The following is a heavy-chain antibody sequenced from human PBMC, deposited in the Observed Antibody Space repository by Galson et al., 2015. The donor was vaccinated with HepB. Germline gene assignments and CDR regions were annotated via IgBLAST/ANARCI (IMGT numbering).Heavy chain of an antibody. CDR3: ARDYDSSGYPPP. Sequence: ETLSLTCAVYGGSFSGYYWSWIRQPPGKGLEWLGEINHSGSTNYNPSLKSRVTISVDTSKNQFSLKLSSVTAADTAVYYCARDYDSSGYPPPWGQGTLVTVSS. V-gene: IGHV4-34*01. CDR1: GGSFSGYY. D-gene: IGHD3-22*01. J-gene: IGHJ5*02. CDR2: INHSGST.